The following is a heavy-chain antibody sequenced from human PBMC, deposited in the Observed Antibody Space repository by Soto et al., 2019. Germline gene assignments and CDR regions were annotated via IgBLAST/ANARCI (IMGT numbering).Heavy chain of an antibody. V-gene: IGHV3-33*01. D-gene: IGHD3-22*01. CDR2: IWSDGSNK. CDR3: ARYYYDSSGCYPL. J-gene: IGHJ4*02. CDR1: GFTFSSYG. Sequence: QVPLVESGGGVVQPGRSLRLSCAASGFTFSSYGMHWVRQAPGKGLEWVAGIWSDGSNKYYADSVKGRFTISRDNSKNTLYLQMNSLRAEDTAVYYCARYYYDSSGCYPLWGQGTLVTVSS.